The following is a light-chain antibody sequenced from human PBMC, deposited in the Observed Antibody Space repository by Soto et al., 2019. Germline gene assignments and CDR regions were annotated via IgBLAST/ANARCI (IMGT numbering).Light chain of an antibody. CDR1: SSDVGGYNY. J-gene: IGLJ2*01. CDR2: DVS. CDR3: GSYTSSSTQV. Sequence: QSVLTQPASVSGSPGQSITISCTGTSSDVGGYNYVSWYQQHPGKAPKLMIYDVSNRPSGVSNRFSGSKSGNTASLTISGXXAXXXADYYCGSYTSSSTQVFGGGTKLTVL. V-gene: IGLV2-14*01.